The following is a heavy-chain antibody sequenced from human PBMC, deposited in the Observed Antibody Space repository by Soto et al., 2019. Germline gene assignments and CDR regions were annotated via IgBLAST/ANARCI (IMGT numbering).Heavy chain of an antibody. D-gene: IGHD5-18*01. CDR2: ISYDGSNK. Sequence: GGSLRLSCAASGFTFSSYAMHWVRQAPGKGLEWVAVISYDGSNKYYADSVKGRFTISRDNSKNTLYLQMNSLRAEDTAVYYCARDRQVQLWFAYYYYYGMDVWGQGTTVTVSS. CDR3: ARDRQVQLWFAYYYYYGMDV. CDR1: GFTFSSYA. J-gene: IGHJ6*02. V-gene: IGHV3-30-3*01.